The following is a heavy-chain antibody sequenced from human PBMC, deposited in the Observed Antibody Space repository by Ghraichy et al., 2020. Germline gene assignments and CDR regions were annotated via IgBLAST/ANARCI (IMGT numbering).Heavy chain of an antibody. V-gene: IGHV4-30-2*01. CDR3: ARGSTTPRYYYYYGMDV. CDR1: GGSISSGGYS. D-gene: IGHD4-11*01. J-gene: IGHJ6*02. CDR2: IYHSGST. Sequence: SETLSLTCAVSGGSISSGGYSWSWIRQPPGKGLEWIGYIYHSGSTYYNPSLKSRVTISVDRSKNQFSLKLSSVTAADTAVYYCARGSTTPRYYYYYGMDVWGQGTTVTVSS.